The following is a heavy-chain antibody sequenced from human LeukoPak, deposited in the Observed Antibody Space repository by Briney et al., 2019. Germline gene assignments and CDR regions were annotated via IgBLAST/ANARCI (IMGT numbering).Heavy chain of an antibody. CDR2: IYYSGTT. CDR3: ARDLPDGSGSYVNDY. D-gene: IGHD3-10*01. V-gene: IGHV4-39*07. J-gene: IGHJ4*02. CDR1: GGSISSSSYY. Sequence: PSETLSLTCSVSGGSISSSSYYWAWIRQPPGKGLEWIGSIYYSGTTYYNPSLKSRVTLSIDTSKDQFSLKLSSVTAADTAVYYCARDLPDGSGSYVNDYWGQGTLVTVSS.